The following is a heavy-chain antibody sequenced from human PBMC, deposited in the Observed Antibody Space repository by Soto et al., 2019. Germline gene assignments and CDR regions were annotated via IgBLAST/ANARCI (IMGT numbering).Heavy chain of an antibody. CDR1: GFTFSSYW. CDR3: ARGAKGQWLVDF. CDR2: LNSDGSNT. D-gene: IGHD6-19*01. Sequence: GGSLRLSCAASGFTFSSYWMHWVRQAPGKGLVWVSRLNSDGSNTDYADSVKGRFSISRDNAKNTVYLQMNSLRADDTALYYCARGAKGQWLVDFWGQGTLVTVS. V-gene: IGHV3-74*01. J-gene: IGHJ4*02.